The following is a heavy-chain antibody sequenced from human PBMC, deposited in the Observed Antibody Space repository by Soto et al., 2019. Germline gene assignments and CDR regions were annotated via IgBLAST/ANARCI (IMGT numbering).Heavy chain of an antibody. Sequence: TXATLSLTCTVCTDCSSFTNSYWGWIRQPPGKGLQWIGSSSYNGGTFYNPSLKGRVVISFDTSKKQSSLQVTSVTAADTAVYFCARHRIEVVWRGFDFWGQRSPVTVSS. CDR3: ARHRIEVVWRGFDF. V-gene: IGHV4-39*01. CDR2: SSYNGGT. D-gene: IGHD3-10*01. J-gene: IGHJ4*02. CDR1: TDCSSFTNSY.